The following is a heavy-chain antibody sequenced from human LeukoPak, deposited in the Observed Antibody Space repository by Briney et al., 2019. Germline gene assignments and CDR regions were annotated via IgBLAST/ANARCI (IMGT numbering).Heavy chain of an antibody. V-gene: IGHV3-33*01. J-gene: IGHJ4*02. Sequence: HPGRSLRLSCAASGFTFSSYGMHGVRQAPGKGLEWVAVIWYDGSNKYYADSVKGRFTISRDNSKNTLYLQMNSLRAEDTAVYYCARQGVYDRGSFDYWGQGTLVTVTS. CDR1: GFTFSSYG. CDR2: IWYDGSNK. CDR3: ARQGVYDRGSFDY. D-gene: IGHD3-22*01.